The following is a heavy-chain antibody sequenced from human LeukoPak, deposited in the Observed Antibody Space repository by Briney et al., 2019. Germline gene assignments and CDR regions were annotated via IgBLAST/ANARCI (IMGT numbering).Heavy chain of an antibody. D-gene: IGHD3-22*01. J-gene: IGHJ4*02. CDR1: GGTISSYY. CDR2: VYYSRST. Sequence: SETLSLTCSVSGGTISSYYWSWIRQPPGKGLEWIGYVYYSRSTSYNPSLRSRVTISVDMSKNQFSLKLSSVTAADTAVYYCARHFHDSSGYYDDYWGQGTLVTVSS. V-gene: IGHV4-59*08. CDR3: ARHFHDSSGYYDDY.